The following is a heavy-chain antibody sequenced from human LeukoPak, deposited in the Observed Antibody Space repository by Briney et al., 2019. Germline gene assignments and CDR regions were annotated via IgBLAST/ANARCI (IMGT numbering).Heavy chain of an antibody. V-gene: IGHV4-59*05. CDR3: GRRGYFLDY. CDR2: IYYSGST. CDR1: GGSISSYY. Sequence: SSETLSLTCTVSGGSISSYYWSWIRQPPGKGLEWIGSIYYSGSTYYNPSLKSRVTISVDTSKNQFSLKLSSVTAADTAVYYCGRRGYFLDYWGQGTLVTVSS. J-gene: IGHJ4*02.